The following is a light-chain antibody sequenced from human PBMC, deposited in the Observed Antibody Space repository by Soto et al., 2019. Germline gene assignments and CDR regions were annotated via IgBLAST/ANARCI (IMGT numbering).Light chain of an antibody. Sequence: DIQMTQSPSTLSASVGDRVTISCRASQSISRWLAWHQQKPGKAPKLLIFDASSLESGVPSRFSGSGSGTELPLTISSLQPDDFATYYCQQYKTYSPTFGQGTKV. CDR3: QQYKTYSPT. J-gene: IGKJ1*01. CDR1: QSISRW. CDR2: DAS. V-gene: IGKV1-5*01.